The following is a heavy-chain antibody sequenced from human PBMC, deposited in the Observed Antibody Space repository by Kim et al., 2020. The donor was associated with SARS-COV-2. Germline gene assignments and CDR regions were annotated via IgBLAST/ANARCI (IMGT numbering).Heavy chain of an antibody. CDR2: LNGDGSDT. CDR1: GFTFSSYW. J-gene: IGHJ6*02. CDR3: ARETFASRVDL. Sequence: GGSLRLSCAASGFTFSSYWVNWVRQAPGKGLLWVSRLNGDGSDTNYVDSVKGRFTISRDNAKNTLYLEMKSLRVDDTAVYYCARETFASRVDLWGQGTTVTVS. V-gene: IGHV3-74*01.